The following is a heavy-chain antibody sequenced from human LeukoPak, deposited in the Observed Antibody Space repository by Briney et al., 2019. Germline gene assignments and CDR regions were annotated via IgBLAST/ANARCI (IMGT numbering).Heavy chain of an antibody. CDR2: IYYSGST. J-gene: IGHJ4*02. CDR1: GGSIRSYY. V-gene: IGHV4-59*01. CDR3: AREQWLEYFDY. D-gene: IGHD6-19*01. Sequence: SETLSLTCTVSGGSIRSYYWSWIRQPPGKGLEWIGYIYYSGSTNYNPSLKSRVTISVDTSKNQFSLKLSSVTAADTAVYYCAREQWLEYFDYWGQGTLVTVSS.